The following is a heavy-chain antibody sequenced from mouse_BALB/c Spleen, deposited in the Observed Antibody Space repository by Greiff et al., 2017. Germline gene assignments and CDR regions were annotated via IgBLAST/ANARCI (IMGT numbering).Heavy chain of an antibody. V-gene: IGHV5-6-4*01. D-gene: IGHD2-3*01. J-gene: IGHJ2*01. CDR3: ARGDDGYYRWYFDY. CDR1: GFTFSSYT. Sequence: EVQLVESGGGLVKPGGSLKLSCAASGFTFSSYTMSWVRQTPEKRLEWVATISSGGSYTYYPDSVKGRFTISRDNAKNTLYLQMSSLKSEDTAMYYCARGDDGYYRWYFDYWGQGTTLTVSS. CDR2: ISSGGSYT.